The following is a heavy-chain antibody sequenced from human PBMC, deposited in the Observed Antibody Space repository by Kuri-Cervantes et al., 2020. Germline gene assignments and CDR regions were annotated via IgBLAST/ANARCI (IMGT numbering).Heavy chain of an antibody. Sequence: GGSLRLSCAASGFTLSSYSMNWVRQAPGKGLEWVSSISSSSSYIYYADSVKGRFTISRDNAKNSLYLQMNSLRAEDTAVYYCARDAVLLWFGELSGYYYGMDVWGQGTTVTDSS. V-gene: IGHV3-21*01. J-gene: IGHJ6*02. CDR2: ISSSSSYI. CDR1: GFTLSSYS. CDR3: ARDAVLLWFGELSGYYYGMDV. D-gene: IGHD3-10*01.